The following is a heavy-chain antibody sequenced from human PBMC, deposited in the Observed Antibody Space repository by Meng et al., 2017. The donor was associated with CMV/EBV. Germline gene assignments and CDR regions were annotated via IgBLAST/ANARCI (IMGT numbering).Heavy chain of an antibody. CDR3: ARDLIVVVPAAEAWYYYGMDV. Sequence: GESLKISCAASGFTFSSYEMNWVRQAPGKGLEWVSYISSSGSTIYYADSVKGRFTISRDNAKNSLYLQMNSLRAEDTAVYYCARDLIVVVPAAEAWYYYGMDVWGQGTTGTVS. D-gene: IGHD2-2*01. V-gene: IGHV3-48*03. CDR2: ISSSGSTI. CDR1: GFTFSSYE. J-gene: IGHJ6*02.